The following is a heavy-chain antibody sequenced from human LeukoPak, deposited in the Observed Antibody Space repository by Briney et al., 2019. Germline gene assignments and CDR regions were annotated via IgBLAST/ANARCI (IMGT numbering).Heavy chain of an antibody. D-gene: IGHD3-10*01. J-gene: IGHJ5*02. CDR3: AIQNGVGQSGSGSFSSGWFDP. Sequence: SETLSLTCTVSGGSISSSSYHWGWIRQPPGKKLEWIGRIYFGGSTYYNPSLKSRVTIFVDTSTNQFSLKLRSVTAADAAVYYCAIQNGVGQSGSGSFSSGWFDPWGRGTLVTVSP. CDR2: IYFGGST. CDR1: GGSISSSSYH. V-gene: IGHV4-39*01.